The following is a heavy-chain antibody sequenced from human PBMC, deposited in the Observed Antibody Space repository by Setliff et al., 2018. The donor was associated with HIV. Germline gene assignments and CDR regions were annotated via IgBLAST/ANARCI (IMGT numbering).Heavy chain of an antibody. CDR1: GRSISSYY. CDR3: TIPASSLAPN. CDR2: IRSSGDT. V-gene: IGHV4-59*05. J-gene: IGHJ4*02. Sequence: PSETLSLTCTVSGRSISSYYWSWIRQPPGKGLEWIASIRSSGDTYYNPSLQSRVIISVDTSNNQISLKLTSVTAADTAVYYCTIPASSLAPNWGRGTQVTVSS.